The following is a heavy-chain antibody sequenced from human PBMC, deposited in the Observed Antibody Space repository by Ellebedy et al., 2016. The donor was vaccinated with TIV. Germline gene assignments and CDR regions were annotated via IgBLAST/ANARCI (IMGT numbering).Heavy chain of an antibody. Sequence: MPSETLSLTCTVSGGTISSYYWSWIRQPPGKGLEWIGYIYYSGSTKYNPSLKSRVTISVDTSKNQFSLKMNSVTAADTAVYYCARDQTVTTSVDAFDIWGQGTKVTVSS. D-gene: IGHD4-17*01. V-gene: IGHV4-59*01. J-gene: IGHJ3*02. CDR2: IYYSGST. CDR1: GGTISSYY. CDR3: ARDQTVTTSVDAFDI.